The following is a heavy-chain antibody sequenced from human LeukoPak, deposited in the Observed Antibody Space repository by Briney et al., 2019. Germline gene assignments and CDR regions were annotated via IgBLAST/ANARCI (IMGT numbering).Heavy chain of an antibody. CDR1: GFTFSSYS. V-gene: IGHV3-21*01. D-gene: IGHD4-11*01. Sequence: GGSLRLSCAASGFTFSSYSMNWVRQAPGKGLEWVSSISSSSSYIYYADSVKGRFTISRDNAKNSLYLQMNSLRAEDTAVYYCAKYLLSNSVDYFDYWGQGTLVTVSS. CDR3: AKYLLSNSVDYFDY. J-gene: IGHJ4*02. CDR2: ISSSSSYI.